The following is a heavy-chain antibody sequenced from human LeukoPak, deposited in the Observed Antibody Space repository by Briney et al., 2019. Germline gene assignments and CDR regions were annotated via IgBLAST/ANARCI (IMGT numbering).Heavy chain of an antibody. Sequence: SQTLSLTCTVSGGSISSGGYYWSWIRQHPGKGLEWIGYMYYSGSTYYNPSLKSRVTISVDTSKNQFALKLSSVTAADTAVYYCVRIVVVPTWGENWFDPWGQGTLVTVSS. V-gene: IGHV4-31*03. D-gene: IGHD2-2*01. CDR2: MYYSGST. J-gene: IGHJ5*02. CDR3: VRIVVVPTWGENWFDP. CDR1: GGSISSGGYY.